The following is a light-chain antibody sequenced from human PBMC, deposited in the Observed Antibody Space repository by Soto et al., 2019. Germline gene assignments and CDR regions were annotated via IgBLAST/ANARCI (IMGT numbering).Light chain of an antibody. CDR2: DAS. CDR3: HQRSNWPLT. CDR1: QSVSSY. J-gene: IGKJ3*01. Sequence: EVVLTQSPATLSVSPGERATLSCRASQSVSSYLAWYQQKPGQAPRLLIYDASFRATGVPARFSGSGSGTDFTLSISSLESEDFAVYYCHQRSNWPLTFGPGTKVESK. V-gene: IGKV3-11*01.